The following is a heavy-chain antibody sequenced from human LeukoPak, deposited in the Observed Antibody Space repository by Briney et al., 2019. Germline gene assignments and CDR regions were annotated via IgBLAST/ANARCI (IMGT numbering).Heavy chain of an antibody. Sequence: GGSLRLSCAASGFTFDSSVMNWVRQAPGKGLEWVSAISTSGGSTYYADSVKGRFTISRDNSKNSLYLQMNSLRAEDTAVYYCARVSGEFYSFDYWGQGTLVTVSS. V-gene: IGHV3-23*01. J-gene: IGHJ4*02. CDR2: ISTSGGST. CDR3: ARVSGEFYSFDY. CDR1: GFTFDSSV. D-gene: IGHD1-1*01.